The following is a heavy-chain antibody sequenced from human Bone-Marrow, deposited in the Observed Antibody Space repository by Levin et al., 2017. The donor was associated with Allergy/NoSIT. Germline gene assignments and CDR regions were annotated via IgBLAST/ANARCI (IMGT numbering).Heavy chain of an antibody. CDR1: GFTVSSNY. V-gene: IGHV3-66*01. CDR2: IYSGGST. J-gene: IGHJ2*01. D-gene: IGHD5-12*01. Sequence: GGSLRLSCAASGFTVSSNYMSWVRQAPGKGLEWVSVIYSGGSTYYADSVKGRFTISRDNSKNTLYLQMNSLRAEDTAVYYCARENHGGYPSWLRGHKDWYFDLWGRGTLVTVSS. CDR3: ARENHGGYPSWLRGHKDWYFDL.